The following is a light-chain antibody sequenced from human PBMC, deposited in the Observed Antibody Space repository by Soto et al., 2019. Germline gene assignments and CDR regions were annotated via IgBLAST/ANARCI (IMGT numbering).Light chain of an antibody. J-gene: IGKJ5*01. CDR3: QQYIKWPIT. CDR1: QSVSSY. Sequence: EIVLTQSPATRPLSLLERATLSGTASQSVSSYLAWYQQKPGQAPRLLIYDASTRPTGIPDRFSGSGSGTEFTLTISSLQSEDFAVYYCQQYIKWPITFGQGTRLEIK. V-gene: IGKV3D-15*01. CDR2: DAS.